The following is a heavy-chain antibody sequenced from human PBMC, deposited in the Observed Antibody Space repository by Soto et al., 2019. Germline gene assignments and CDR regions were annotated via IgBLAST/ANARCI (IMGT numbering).Heavy chain of an antibody. CDR3: TTDHGGGYAFDI. Sequence: EVQLVESGGGLVKPGGSLRLSCAASGFTFSNAWMSWVRQAPGKGLEWVGRIKSKTDGGTTDYAAPVKGRFTISRDDSKNTLYLQMNSLKTEDTAVYYCTTDHGGGYAFDIRGQGTMVTVSS. CDR1: GFTFSNAW. CDR2: IKSKTDGGTT. V-gene: IGHV3-15*01. D-gene: IGHD3-16*01. J-gene: IGHJ3*02.